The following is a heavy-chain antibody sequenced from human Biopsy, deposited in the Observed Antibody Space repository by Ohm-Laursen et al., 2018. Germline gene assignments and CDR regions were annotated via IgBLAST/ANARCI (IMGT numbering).Heavy chain of an antibody. D-gene: IGHD3-22*01. Sequence: SLRLSCAASGFSFSSYWMHWVRQGPGKGPVWVSRINIDGSTTRYADSVKGRFTISRDNAKNTLYLQMNSLGVKDTAVYYCAKDWTSQYYYDSMDDYWGQGTLVTVSS. CDR3: AKDWTSQYYYDSMDDY. V-gene: IGHV3-74*01. J-gene: IGHJ4*02. CDR1: GFSFSSYW. CDR2: INIDGSTT.